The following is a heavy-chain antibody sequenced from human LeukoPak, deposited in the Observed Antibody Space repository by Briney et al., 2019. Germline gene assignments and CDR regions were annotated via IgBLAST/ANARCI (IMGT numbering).Heavy chain of an antibody. Sequence: GASVKVSCKASGGTFSSYAIRWVRQAPGHGLEWMGRIIPIFGTANYAQKFQGRVTITADKSTSTAYMELSSLRSEDTAVYYCARVEVDDSSGYPPHWGQGTLVTVSS. D-gene: IGHD3-22*01. J-gene: IGHJ4*02. CDR3: ARVEVDDSSGYPPH. V-gene: IGHV1-69*06. CDR1: GGTFSSYA. CDR2: IIPIFGTA.